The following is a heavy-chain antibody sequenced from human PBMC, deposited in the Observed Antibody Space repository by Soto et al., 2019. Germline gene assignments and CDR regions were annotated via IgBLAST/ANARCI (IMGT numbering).Heavy chain of an antibody. CDR1: GFTFSSYW. Sequence: EAQLVESGGDLVQPGGSLRLSCAASGFTFSSYWMHWVRQAPGKGLMWVSRIRNDGSSTDYADSVKGRFTISRDNAKNTLYLQMNSLRAEDTAVYYCARASTVVTFYDYWGQGTLVTVSS. D-gene: IGHD4-17*01. V-gene: IGHV3-74*01. J-gene: IGHJ4*02. CDR2: IRNDGSST. CDR3: ARASTVVTFYDY.